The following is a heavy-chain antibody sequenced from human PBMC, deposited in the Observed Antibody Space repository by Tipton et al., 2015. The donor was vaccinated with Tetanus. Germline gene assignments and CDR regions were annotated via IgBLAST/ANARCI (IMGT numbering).Heavy chain of an antibody. CDR3: ARGNFTDGGCNFAC. Sequence: QLVQSGGEVKKPGESLKISCKGSGYIFTNYWIGWVRQKPGKGLEWMGIIYPGDSDTRYSPSFQGQVTISVDKSISTAYLQGSSLRASVTSVFDCARGNFTDGGCNFACRGQGALVTVAS. V-gene: IGHV5-51*01. J-gene: IGHJ4*02. CDR2: IYPGDSDT. CDR1: GYIFTNYW. D-gene: IGHD2-8*02.